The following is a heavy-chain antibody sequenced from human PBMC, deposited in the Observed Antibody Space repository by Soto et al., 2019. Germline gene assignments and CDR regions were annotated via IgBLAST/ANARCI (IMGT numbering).Heavy chain of an antibody. CDR2: ISGDGNDK. D-gene: IGHD1-26*01. CDR3: VQGASTAHQPLDS. Sequence: QVQLVESGGGVIKPGRSLRLSCAASGFIFRNFGMHWVRRAPGKGLEWVATISGDGNDKYYPDSMKGRFTISRDNFNNTLYLQLHSLRPEDTAVYHCVQGASTAHQPLDSWGQGVLVTVSS. V-gene: IGHV3-30*03. J-gene: IGHJ4*02. CDR1: GFIFRNFG.